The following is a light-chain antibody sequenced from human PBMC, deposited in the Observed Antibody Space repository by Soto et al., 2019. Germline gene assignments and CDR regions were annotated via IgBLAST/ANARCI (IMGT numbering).Light chain of an antibody. CDR3: SSYVGSKYSPYG. CDR1: SIDVCGYNY. J-gene: IGLJ1*01. CDR2: EVD. Sequence: QSVRTQPPSASGSPGQSVTISCSGTSIDVCGYNYFSWYQHHPGKAPKLIIYEVDERPSGVPDRFSGSKSGNTASLTVSGLQAEDEADYYCSSYVGSKYSPYGFGPGTNVTVL. V-gene: IGLV2-8*01.